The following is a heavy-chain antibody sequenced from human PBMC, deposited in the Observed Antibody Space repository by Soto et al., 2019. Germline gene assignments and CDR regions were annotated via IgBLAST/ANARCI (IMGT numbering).Heavy chain of an antibody. J-gene: IGHJ4*02. CDR2: IYYSGST. V-gene: IGHV4-59*08. CDR1: GGSISSYY. Sequence: SETLSLACTVSGGSISSYYWSWIRQPPGKGLEWIGYIYYSGSTNYNPSLKSRVTISVDTSKNQFSLKLSSVTAADTAVYYCARHYGLASYDYWGQGTLVTVSS. CDR3: ARHYGLASYDY. D-gene: IGHD3-10*01.